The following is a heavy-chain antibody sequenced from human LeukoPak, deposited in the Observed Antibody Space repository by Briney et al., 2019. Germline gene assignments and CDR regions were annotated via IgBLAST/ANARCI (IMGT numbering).Heavy chain of an antibody. J-gene: IGHJ6*02. Sequence: GGSLRLSCAASGFTFDDYAMHWVRQAPGKGLEWVSLISGDGGSTYYADSVKGRFTISRDNSKNSLYLQMNSLRTEDTASYYCAKDLRTLAARYYDILTGFHYYYGMDVWGQGTTVTVSS. CDR1: GFTFDDYA. CDR3: AKDLRTLAARYYDILTGFHYYYGMDV. D-gene: IGHD3-9*01. CDR2: ISGDGGST. V-gene: IGHV3-43*02.